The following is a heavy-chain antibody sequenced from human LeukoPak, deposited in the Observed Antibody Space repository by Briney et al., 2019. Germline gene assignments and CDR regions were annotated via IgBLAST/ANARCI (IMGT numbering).Heavy chain of an antibody. V-gene: IGHV3-30*04. D-gene: IGHD3-10*01. CDR1: GFIFSSYA. Sequence: GRSLRLSCAASGFIFSSYAMHWVRQAPGKGLEWVAVISYDGSNKYYADSVKGRFTISRDNSKNTLYLQMNSLRAEDTAVYYCARDYYGSGRHDYWGQGTLVTVSS. J-gene: IGHJ4*02. CDR2: ISYDGSNK. CDR3: ARDYYGSGRHDY.